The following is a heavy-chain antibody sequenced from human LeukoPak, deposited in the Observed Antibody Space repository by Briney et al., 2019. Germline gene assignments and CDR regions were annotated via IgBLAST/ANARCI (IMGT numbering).Heavy chain of an antibody. V-gene: IGHV4-30-4*08. Sequence: PSQTLSLTCTVSGGSISSGDYYWSWIRQPPGKGLEWIGYIYYSGSTYYNPSLKSRVTISVDTSKNQFSLKLSSVTAADTAVYYSARDQNYYDSSGPNDYWGQGTLVTVSS. CDR2: IYYSGST. CDR1: GGSISSGDYY. D-gene: IGHD3-22*01. J-gene: IGHJ4*02. CDR3: ARDQNYYDSSGPNDY.